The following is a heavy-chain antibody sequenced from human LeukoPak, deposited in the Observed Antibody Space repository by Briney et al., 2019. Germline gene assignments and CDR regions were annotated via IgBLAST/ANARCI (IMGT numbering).Heavy chain of an antibody. V-gene: IGHV4-34*01. J-gene: IGHJ5*02. Sequence: SETLSLTCAVYGGSFSGYYWSWIRQPPGEGLEWIGEINHSGSTNYNPSLKSRVTISVDTSKNQFSLNLSSVTAADTAVYYCARLVPPGWFDPWGQGTLVTVSS. CDR2: INHSGST. CDR3: ARLVPPGWFDP. CDR1: GGSFSGYY.